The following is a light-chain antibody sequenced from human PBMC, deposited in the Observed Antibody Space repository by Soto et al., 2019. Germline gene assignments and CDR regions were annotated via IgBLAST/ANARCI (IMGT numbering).Light chain of an antibody. V-gene: IGKV3-11*01. J-gene: IGKJ1*01. CDR3: QQRSNWPWT. CDR1: QSVSSY. CDR2: DVS. Sequence: EIVLTQSPATLSFSPGERATLSCRASQSVSSYLAWYQQKHGQAPRLLIYDVSNRATGIPARFSGSGSGTDFTLTISSLEPEDFAGYYCQQRSNWPWTFGHGTKVEIK.